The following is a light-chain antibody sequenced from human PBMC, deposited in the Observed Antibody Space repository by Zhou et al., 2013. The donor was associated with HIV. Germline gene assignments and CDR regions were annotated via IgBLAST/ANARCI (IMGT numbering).Light chain of an antibody. V-gene: IGKV1-8*01. CDR3: QQANSFPLT. Sequence: AIRMTQSPSSFSASTGDRVTITCRASQGISSYLAWYQQKPGKAPKLLIYAASICKVGSQSRFSGSGSGTDFTLTISSLQPEDFATYYCQQANSFPLTFGGGTKVEIK. J-gene: IGKJ4*01. CDR2: AAS. CDR1: QGISSY.